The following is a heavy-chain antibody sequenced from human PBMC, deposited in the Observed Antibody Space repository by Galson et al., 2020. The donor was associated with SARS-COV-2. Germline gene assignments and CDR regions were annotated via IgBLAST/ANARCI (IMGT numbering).Heavy chain of an antibody. V-gene: IGHV3-9*01. D-gene: IGHD1-1*01. CDR1: GFTFADYA. CDR2: ISWNSGSI. Sequence: SLKISCAASGFTFADYAMPWVRQAPGKGLEWVSGISWNSGSIGYADSVQGRFTISTDNAKNSRYLQMSSLRAEDTALYYCVAGTQAEAANYYYGMDVWGQGTTVCVSS. J-gene: IGHJ6*02. CDR3: VAGTQAEAANYYYGMDV.